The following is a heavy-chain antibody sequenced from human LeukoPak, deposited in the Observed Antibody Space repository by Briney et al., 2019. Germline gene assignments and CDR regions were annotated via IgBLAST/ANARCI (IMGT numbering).Heavy chain of an antibody. CDR1: GFTFSDYY. D-gene: IGHD3-10*01. CDR2: ISSSSSYT. V-gene: IGHV3-11*06. CDR3: AKTEPYGSGSYYPGY. Sequence: GGSLRLSCAASGFTFSDYYMSWIRQAPGKGLEWVSYISSSSSYTNYADSVKGRFTISRDNTKNSVYLQMNSLRAADTAVYYCAKTEPYGSGSYYPGYWGQGTLVTVSS. J-gene: IGHJ4*02.